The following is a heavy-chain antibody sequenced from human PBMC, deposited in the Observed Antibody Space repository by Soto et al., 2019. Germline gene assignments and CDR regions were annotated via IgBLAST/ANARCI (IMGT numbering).Heavy chain of an antibody. V-gene: IGHV5-51*01. CDR3: ARAIRITMRPELYYGMDV. CDR1: GYSFTSYW. D-gene: IGHD3-22*01. CDR2: IYPGDSDT. J-gene: IGHJ6*02. Sequence: GESLKISCKGSGYSFTSYWIGWVRQMPGKGLEWMGIIYPGDSDTRYSPSFQGQVTISADKSISTAYLQWSSLKASDTAMYYCARAIRITMRPELYYGMDVWGQGTTVTVSS.